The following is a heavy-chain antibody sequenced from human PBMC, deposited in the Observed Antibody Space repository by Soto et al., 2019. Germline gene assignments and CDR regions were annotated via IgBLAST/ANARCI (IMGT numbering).Heavy chain of an antibody. CDR3: PREGHGDWFDP. CDR2: ISDDGTNK. V-gene: IGHV3-30-3*01. J-gene: IGHJ5*02. CDR1: GFTFSTYA. Sequence: QMHLVESGGGVVQPGRSLRLSCAASGFTFSTYAMHWVRQAPGKGLEWVATISDDGTNKYYADSVKGRFTISRDNSKDTLYLQMNGLRAEDTAVYYCPREGHGDWFDPWGQGTLVTVSS. D-gene: IGHD3-10*01.